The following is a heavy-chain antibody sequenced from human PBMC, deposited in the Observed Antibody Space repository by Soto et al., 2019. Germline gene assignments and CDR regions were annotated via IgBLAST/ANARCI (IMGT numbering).Heavy chain of an antibody. CDR2: INHSGTS. CDR1: GGSFRGYY. V-gene: IGHV4-34*02. CDR3: ARGEITLLGGMDV. D-gene: IGHD3-10*01. Sequence: QVQLQQSGAGLLKPSETLSLNCTVSGGSFRGYYWGWVRQPPGKGLEWIGEINHSGTSNYHPSLKSRVTISMATSKNQFSLTVNSVTPADTAVYYCARGEITLLGGMDVWGQGTTVTVSS. J-gene: IGHJ6*02.